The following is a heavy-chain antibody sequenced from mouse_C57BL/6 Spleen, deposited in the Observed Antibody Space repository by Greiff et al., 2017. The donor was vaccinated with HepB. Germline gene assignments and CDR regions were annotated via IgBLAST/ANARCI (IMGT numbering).Heavy chain of an antibody. CDR2: IRNKANGYTT. J-gene: IGHJ4*01. Sequence: EVKLVESGGGLVQPGGSLSLSCAASGFTFTDYYMSWVRQPPGKALEWLGFIRNKANGYTTEYSASVKGRFTISRDNSQSILYLQMNALRAEDSATYYCASLEDYYAMDYWGQGTSVTVSS. V-gene: IGHV7-3*01. CDR3: ASLEDYYAMDY. CDR1: GFTFTDYY.